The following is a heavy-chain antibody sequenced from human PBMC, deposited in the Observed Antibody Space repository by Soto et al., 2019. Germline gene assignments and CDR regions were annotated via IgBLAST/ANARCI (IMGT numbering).Heavy chain of an antibody. Sequence: PSETLSLTCTVSGGSISSHYWRWIRQPPGKGLEWIGYIYYSGSTNYSPSLKSRVTISVDTSKNQFSLKLSSVTAADTAVYYCARAPMAHYYDSSGYDYWGQGTLVTVSS. CDR3: ARAPMAHYYDSSGYDY. CDR2: IYYSGST. J-gene: IGHJ4*02. V-gene: IGHV4-59*11. D-gene: IGHD3-22*01. CDR1: GGSISSHY.